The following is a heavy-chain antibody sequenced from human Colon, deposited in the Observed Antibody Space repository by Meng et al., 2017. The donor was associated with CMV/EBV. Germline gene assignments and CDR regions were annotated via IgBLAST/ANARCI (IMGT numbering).Heavy chain of an antibody. J-gene: IGHJ6*02. CDR1: GFTFPEYA. CDR3: AKGGGMKGAYYYLFYGLDV. D-gene: IGHD3-16*01. V-gene: IGHV3-9*01. CDR2: ISWNSYST. Sequence: GGSLRLSCAASGFTFPEYAMHWVRQVPGKGLEWVSGISWNSYSTGYADSVKGRFTISRDNVDNSLYLQMNRLRAEDTAVYYCAKGGGMKGAYYYLFYGLDVWGQGTPVTVSS.